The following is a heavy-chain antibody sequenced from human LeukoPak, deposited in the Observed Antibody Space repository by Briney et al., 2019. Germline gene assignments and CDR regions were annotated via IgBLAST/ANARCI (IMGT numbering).Heavy chain of an antibody. V-gene: IGHV4-4*07. CDR3: AREYRTVMITFGGVIEPYNWFDP. Sequence: PSETLSLTCTVSGGSISSYYWSWIRQPAGKGLEWIGRIYTSGSTNYNPSLKSRVTMSVDTSKNQFSLKLSSVTAADTAVYYCAREYRTVMITFGGVIEPYNWFDPWGQGTLVTVSS. CDR1: GGSISSYY. J-gene: IGHJ5*02. CDR2: IYTSGST. D-gene: IGHD3-16*02.